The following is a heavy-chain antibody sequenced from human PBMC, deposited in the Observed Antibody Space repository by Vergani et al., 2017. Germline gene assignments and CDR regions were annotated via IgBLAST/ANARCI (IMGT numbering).Heavy chain of an antibody. CDR3: ARDMGIEYFDY. CDR1: GGTFSSYT. D-gene: IGHD7-27*01. Sequence: QVQLVQSRAEVKKPGSSVKVSCKASGGTFSSYTISWVRQAPGQGLEWMGRIIPILGIANYAQKFQGRVTITADKSTSTAYMELSSLRSEDTAVYYCARDMGIEYFDYWGQGTLVTVSS. CDR2: IIPILGIA. V-gene: IGHV1-69*08. J-gene: IGHJ4*02.